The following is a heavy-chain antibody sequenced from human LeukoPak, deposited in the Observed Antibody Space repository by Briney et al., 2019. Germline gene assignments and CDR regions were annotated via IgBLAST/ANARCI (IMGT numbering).Heavy chain of an antibody. V-gene: IGHV4-4*07. Sequence: SETLSLTCTVSGGSISSYYWSWIRQPAGKGLEWIGRIYNSGSTTYNPSLKSRDTMSVDTSKNQFSLKLSSVPAADTAVYYCARDSGTTGDVKFDPWGQGTLVTVSS. CDR1: GGSISSYY. CDR3: ARDSGTTGDVKFDP. J-gene: IGHJ5*02. D-gene: IGHD3-10*01. CDR2: IYNSGST.